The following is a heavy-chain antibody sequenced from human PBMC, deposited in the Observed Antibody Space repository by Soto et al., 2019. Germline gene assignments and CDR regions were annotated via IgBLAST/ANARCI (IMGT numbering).Heavy chain of an antibody. CDR3: ATDQGNTLYYFDY. CDR2: ISGSGGNT. J-gene: IGHJ4*02. V-gene: IGHV3-23*01. D-gene: IGHD2-2*02. CDR1: GFTFSNYA. Sequence: EVQLLESGGGLVQPGGSLRLSCAASGFTFSNYAMSCLRQAPGKGLEWVSISGSGGNTYYADSVKCRFTSSRANSKSTVYLQMNSLSAEDTAVYYCATDQGNTLYYFDYCGQGTLVTVSS.